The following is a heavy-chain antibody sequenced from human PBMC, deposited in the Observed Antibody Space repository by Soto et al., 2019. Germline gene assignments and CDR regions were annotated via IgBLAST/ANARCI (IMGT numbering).Heavy chain of an antibody. Sequence: SETLSLTCTVSAGSVSTYYWSWIRQSPGKGLEWIGYVYHTGSTNYNPSLKSRVTISIDTSKNQFSLKLTSVTAADTAVFYCAGGSVTAAYFDYWGRGTLVTVSS. CDR1: AGSVSTYY. CDR2: VYHTGST. D-gene: IGHD2-21*02. J-gene: IGHJ4*02. V-gene: IGHV4-59*08. CDR3: AGGSVTAAYFDY.